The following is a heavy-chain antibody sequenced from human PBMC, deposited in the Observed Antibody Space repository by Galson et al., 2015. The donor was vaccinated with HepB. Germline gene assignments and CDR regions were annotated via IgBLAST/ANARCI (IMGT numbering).Heavy chain of an antibody. CDR1: GYTFTSYG. CDR3: ARDHGMIRGVVTIGY. Sequence: QSGAEVKKPGASVKVSCKASGYTFTSYGISWVRQAPGQGLEWMGWISAYNGDTNYAQKLQGRVTMTTDTSTSTAYMELRSLRSDDTAIYYCARDHGMIRGVVTIGYWGQGTLVTVSS. V-gene: IGHV1-18*01. CDR2: ISAYNGDT. D-gene: IGHD3-10*01. J-gene: IGHJ4*02.